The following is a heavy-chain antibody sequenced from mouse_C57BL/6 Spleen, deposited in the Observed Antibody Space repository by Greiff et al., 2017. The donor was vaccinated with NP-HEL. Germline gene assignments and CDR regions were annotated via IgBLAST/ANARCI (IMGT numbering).Heavy chain of an antibody. J-gene: IGHJ3*01. CDR1: GYTFTSYW. Sequence: QVQLKQPGAELVKPGASVKLSCKASGYTFTSYWMQWVKQRPGQGLEWIGEIDPSDSYTNYNQKFKGKATLTVDTSSSTAYMQLSSLTSEDSAVYYCARPTVVARDWFAYWGQGTLVTVSA. CDR3: ARPTVVARDWFAY. V-gene: IGHV1-50*01. D-gene: IGHD1-1*01. CDR2: IDPSDSYT.